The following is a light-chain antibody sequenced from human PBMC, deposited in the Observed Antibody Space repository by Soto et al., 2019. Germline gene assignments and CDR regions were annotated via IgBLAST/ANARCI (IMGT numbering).Light chain of an antibody. Sequence: QSVLTQPPSVSGAPGQRVTISCTGSSSNIGAGYDVHWYQQLPGTAPKLLIYGNSNRPSGVPDRFSGSKSGTSASLAITGLQAEDEADYYCQSYDSSLFGPYVCVTGTKVTVL. J-gene: IGLJ1*01. CDR1: SSNIGAGYD. CDR3: QSYDSSLFGPYV. CDR2: GNS. V-gene: IGLV1-40*01.